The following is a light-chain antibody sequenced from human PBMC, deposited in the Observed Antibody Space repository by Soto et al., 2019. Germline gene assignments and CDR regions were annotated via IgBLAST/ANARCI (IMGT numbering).Light chain of an antibody. Sequence: EIVMTQSPATLSVSPGERATLSCRASQSVSINLAWYQHRPGQVPRLLMYDASTRTTGVPARFGGSGSGTEFTPTSSSLHSEDFVVYYCQHCSTWLWTFGQGTSVDIK. V-gene: IGKV3-15*01. CDR2: DAS. CDR1: QSVSIN. CDR3: QHCSTWLWT. J-gene: IGKJ1*01.